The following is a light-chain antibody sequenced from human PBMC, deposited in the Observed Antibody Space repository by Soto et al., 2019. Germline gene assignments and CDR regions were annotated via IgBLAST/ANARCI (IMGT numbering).Light chain of an antibody. CDR1: QSVNSN. V-gene: IGKV3-15*01. J-gene: IGKJ5*01. CDR2: GAS. CDR3: QQYNSYLIT. Sequence: EIMMTQSPVTLSVSPGERATLSCRASQSVNSNLAWYQQKPGQAPRLLIYGASTRATGIPASFIGNGSGTEFTLTASSLQPDDFATYYCQQYNSYLITFGQGTRLEIK.